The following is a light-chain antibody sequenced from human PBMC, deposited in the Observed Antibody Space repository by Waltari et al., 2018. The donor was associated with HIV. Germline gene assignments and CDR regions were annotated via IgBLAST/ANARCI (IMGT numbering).Light chain of an antibody. J-gene: IGLJ1*01. CDR1: SSDVGSYNL. V-gene: IGLV2-23*02. CDR2: EVS. CDR3: CSYAGSSTFV. Sequence: QSALTQPASVSGSPGQSLTLSCTGTSSDVGSYNLVSWYPQHPGKAPKLMIYEVSKRPSGVSKRISGSMSGNTASLTISGLQAEDEADYYCCSYAGSSTFVFGTGTKVTVL.